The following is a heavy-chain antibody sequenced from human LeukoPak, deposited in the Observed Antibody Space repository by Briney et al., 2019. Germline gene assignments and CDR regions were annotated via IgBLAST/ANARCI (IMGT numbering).Heavy chain of an antibody. Sequence: GGSLRLSCAASGFTFSSYSMNWVRQAPGKGLEWVAVISYDGSNKYYADSVKGRFTISRDNSKNTLYLQINSLRAEDTAVYYCAKDGATYSSSWYFDYWGQGTLVTVSS. V-gene: IGHV3-30*18. CDR3: AKDGATYSSSWYFDY. D-gene: IGHD6-13*01. CDR2: ISYDGSNK. J-gene: IGHJ4*02. CDR1: GFTFSSYS.